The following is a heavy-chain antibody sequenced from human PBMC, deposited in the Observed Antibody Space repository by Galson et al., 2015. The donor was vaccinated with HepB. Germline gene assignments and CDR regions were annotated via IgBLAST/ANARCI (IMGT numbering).Heavy chain of an antibody. Sequence: SLRLSCAASGFSLSGYNMNWVRQAPGTGLEWVSYISTSSNTIYYVDSVKGRFTVSRDNAKNSMYLQMNSLRAEDTAVYYCAACGGLHVPDRHEAFNIWGQGTTVTVSS. CDR2: ISTSSNTI. CDR3: AACGGLHVPDRHEAFNI. CDR1: GFSLSGYN. D-gene: IGHD3-16*01. J-gene: IGHJ3*02. V-gene: IGHV3-48*01.